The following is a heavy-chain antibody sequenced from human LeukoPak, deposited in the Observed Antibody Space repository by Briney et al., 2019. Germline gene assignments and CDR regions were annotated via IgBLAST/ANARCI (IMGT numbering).Heavy chain of an antibody. Sequence: SETLSLTCTVSGVSISSSNSYWGWIRQHPGKGLEWIGSIYYSGNTYYNASLKSQVSISIDTSKNQFSLKMNSVTAADTAVYYCARDTSPDYWETRGYYDYWGQGTLVTVSS. D-gene: IGHD3-22*01. V-gene: IGHV4-39*07. CDR2: IYYSGNT. J-gene: IGHJ4*02. CDR1: GVSISSSNSY. CDR3: ARDTSPDYWETRGYYDY.